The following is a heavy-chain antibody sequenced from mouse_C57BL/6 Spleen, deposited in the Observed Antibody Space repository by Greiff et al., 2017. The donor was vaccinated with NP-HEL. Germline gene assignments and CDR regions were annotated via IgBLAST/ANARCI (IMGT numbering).Heavy chain of an antibody. J-gene: IGHJ2*01. CDR3: ARNWDGYYFDY. CDR2: ISDGGSYT. V-gene: IGHV5-4*03. Sequence: DVKLVESGGGLVKPGGSLKLSCAASGFTFSSYAMSWVRQTPEKRLEWVATISDGGSYTYYPDNVKGRFTISRDNAKNNLYLQMSHLKSEDTAMYYCARNWDGYYFDYWGQGTTLTVSS. CDR1: GFTFSSYA. D-gene: IGHD4-1*01.